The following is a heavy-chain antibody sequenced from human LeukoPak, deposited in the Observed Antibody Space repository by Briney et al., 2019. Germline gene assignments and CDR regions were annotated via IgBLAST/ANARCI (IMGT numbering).Heavy chain of an antibody. J-gene: IGHJ4*02. CDR2: ISYDGSMK. V-gene: IGHV3-30*18. Sequence: PGGSLRLSCAASGFTFSSYGMNLARQAPGKGLEWVAVISYDGSMKYYADSVKGRFTISRDNSKNTLYLQMNSLRAEDTAVYYCAKDFRGYNYGYCFDYWGQGTLVTVSS. CDR1: GFTFSSYG. D-gene: IGHD5-18*01. CDR3: AKDFRGYNYGYCFDY.